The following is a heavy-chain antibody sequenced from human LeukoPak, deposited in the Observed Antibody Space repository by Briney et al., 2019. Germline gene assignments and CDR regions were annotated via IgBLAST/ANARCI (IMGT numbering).Heavy chain of an antibody. V-gene: IGHV3-7*01. J-gene: IGHJ3*02. CDR2: IKQDGSEK. D-gene: IGHD1-26*01. Sequence: GGSLRLPCAASGFTFSSYWMSWVRQAPGKGLEWVANIKQDGSEKYYVDSVKGRFTISRDNAKNSLYLQMNSLRAEDTAVYYCAREARNKWETAPIWGQGTMVTVSS. CDR3: AREARNKWETAPI. CDR1: GFTFSSYW.